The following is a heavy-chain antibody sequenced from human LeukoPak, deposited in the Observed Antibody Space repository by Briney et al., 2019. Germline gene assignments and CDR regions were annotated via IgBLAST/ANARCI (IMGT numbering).Heavy chain of an antibody. CDR2: ISGSGSSS. J-gene: IGHJ4*02. CDR3: AKARNYGFLSVDFDS. D-gene: IGHD3-16*01. CDR1: GFTFSIYA. V-gene: IGHV3-23*01. Sequence: SGGSLRLSCAAYGFTFSIYAMSWVRQAPGKGLEWVSIISGSGSSSSYTDSVKGRFTISRDNSQSTLYLQIISLRAEDTAVYFCAKARNYGFLSVDFDSWGQGTLVAASS.